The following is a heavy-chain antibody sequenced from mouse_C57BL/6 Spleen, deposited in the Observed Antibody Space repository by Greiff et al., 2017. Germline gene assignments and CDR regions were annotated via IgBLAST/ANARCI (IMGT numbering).Heavy chain of an antibody. CDR1: GYTFTGYW. V-gene: IGHV1-9*01. J-gene: IGHJ2*01. Sequence: QVQLKQSGAELMKPGASVKLSCKATGYTFTGYWIEWVKQRPGHGLEWIGEILPGSGSTNYNEKFKGKATFTADTSSNTAYMQLSRLTTEDSAIXYCARGGGYDYDEGDFDDWGQGTTLTVSS. D-gene: IGHD2-4*01. CDR2: ILPGSGST. CDR3: ARGGGYDYDEGDFDD.